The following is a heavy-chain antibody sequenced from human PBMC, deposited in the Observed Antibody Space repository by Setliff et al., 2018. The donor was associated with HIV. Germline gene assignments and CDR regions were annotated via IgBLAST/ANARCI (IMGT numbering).Heavy chain of an antibody. CDR1: GYTFANSF. CDR3: ARPRSGGSGSYSWFDP. CDR2: INPSDGAT. Sequence: ASVKVSCKASGYTFANSFMHWVRQAPGQGLEWMGIINPSDGATTYAGNFQDRVTMTSDTSTSTVYMELSSLGSEDTAVYYCARPRSGGSGSYSWFDPWGQGTLVTVSS. V-gene: IGHV1-46*01. J-gene: IGHJ5*02. D-gene: IGHD3-10*01.